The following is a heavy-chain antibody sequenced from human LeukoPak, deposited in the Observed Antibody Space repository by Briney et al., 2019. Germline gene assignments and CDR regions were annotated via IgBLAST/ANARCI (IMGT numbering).Heavy chain of an antibody. CDR3: ARDRDWNYWFDP. J-gene: IGHJ5*02. D-gene: IGHD1-7*01. Sequence: SETLSLTCTVSGGSISSYYWSWIRQPAGKGLEWIGRIFTSGSTNYNPSLKSRVTMSGDTSKNQFSLKLSSVTAADTAVYHCARDRDWNYWFDPWGRGIPVLVSS. CDR1: GGSISSYY. V-gene: IGHV4-4*07. CDR2: IFTSGST.